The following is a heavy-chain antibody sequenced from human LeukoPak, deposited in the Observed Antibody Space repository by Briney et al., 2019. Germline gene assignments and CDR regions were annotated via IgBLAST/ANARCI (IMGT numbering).Heavy chain of an antibody. CDR2: IYYSGST. D-gene: IGHD3-22*01. J-gene: IGHJ4*02. V-gene: IGHV4-59*08. Sequence: SETLSLTCTVSGGSISSFYWGWIRQPPGKGLEWIGYIYYSGSTNYNPSLKSRVTISIDTSKNQFYLKLSSLTAADTAVYYCARRDDSSGYHKIFDYWGPGTLVTVSS. CDR1: GGSISSFY. CDR3: ARRDDSSGYHKIFDY.